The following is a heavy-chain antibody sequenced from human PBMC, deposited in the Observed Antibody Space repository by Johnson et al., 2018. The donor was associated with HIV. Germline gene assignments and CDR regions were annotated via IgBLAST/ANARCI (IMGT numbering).Heavy chain of an antibody. J-gene: IGHJ3*02. CDR2: ISYDGSSK. CDR3: AKIKGSSDAFDI. D-gene: IGHD6-6*01. CDR1: GFTFSSYA. V-gene: IGHV3-30*18. Sequence: QVQLVESGGGVVQPGRSLRLSCAASGFTFSSYAMHWVRQAPGKGLEWVAVISYDGSSKYYADSVKGRFTISRDNSKNTLYLQMNSLRAEDTAVYYCAKIKGSSDAFDIWGQGTMVTVSS.